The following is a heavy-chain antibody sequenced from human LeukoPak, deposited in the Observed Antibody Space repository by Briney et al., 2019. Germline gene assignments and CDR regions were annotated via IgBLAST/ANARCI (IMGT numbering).Heavy chain of an antibody. Sequence: SETLSLACTVSGGSISSSSYYWGWIRQPPGEGLEWTGYIYYSGSTNYNPSLKSRVTISVDTSKNRFSLKLSSVTAADTAVYYCARHDFDTDYYYGMDVWGQGTTVTVSS. CDR3: ARHDFDTDYYYGMDV. CDR1: GGSISSSSYY. CDR2: IYYSGST. J-gene: IGHJ6*02. D-gene: IGHD3-22*01. V-gene: IGHV4-61*05.